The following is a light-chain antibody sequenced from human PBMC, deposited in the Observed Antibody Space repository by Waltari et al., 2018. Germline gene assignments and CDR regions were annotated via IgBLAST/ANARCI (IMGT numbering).Light chain of an antibody. CDR1: SGNIATNY. CDR3: QSFDSSHVV. V-gene: IGLV6-57*03. J-gene: IGLJ2*01. CDR2: EDN. Sequence: FMLTQPHSVSESPGKTVTISCTRSSGNIATNYVQWYQQRPGSAPTKGIYEDNQRPSGVPARFSGSIDSSPESASLIVSGLKAEDEADYYCQSFDSSHVVFGGGTKLTVL.